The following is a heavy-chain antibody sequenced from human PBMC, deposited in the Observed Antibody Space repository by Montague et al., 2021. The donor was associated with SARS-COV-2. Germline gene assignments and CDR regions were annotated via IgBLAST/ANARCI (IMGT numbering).Heavy chain of an antibody. CDR2: IYNSGST. Sequence: SETLSLTCTVSGGSISTHYWSWIRQPPGKGLEWIGYIYNSGSTNYNPSLKSRVTISVDTSKNQFSLKLRSVTAADTAVYYCAGDFELWGRGTLVTVSS. J-gene: IGHJ2*01. CDR1: GGSISTHY. V-gene: IGHV4-59*11. CDR3: AGDFEL.